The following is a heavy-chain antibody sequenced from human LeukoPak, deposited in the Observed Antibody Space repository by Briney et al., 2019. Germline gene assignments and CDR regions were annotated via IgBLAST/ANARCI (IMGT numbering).Heavy chain of an antibody. CDR2: IRSGSISK. J-gene: IGHJ4*02. Sequence: GGSLRLSCAASGFTFSAYAMTWVRQGPGKGLEWVANIRSGSISKNYADSVRGRFTISRDDSTSTLYLEMNSLRAEDTAVYYCAKTYYDSGCLIDYWGQGTLVTVSA. V-gene: IGHV3-23*01. CDR1: GFTFSAYA. D-gene: IGHD3-22*01. CDR3: AKTYYDSGCLIDY.